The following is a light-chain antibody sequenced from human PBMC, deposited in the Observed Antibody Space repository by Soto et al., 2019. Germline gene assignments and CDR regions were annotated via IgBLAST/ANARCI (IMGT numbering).Light chain of an antibody. Sequence: EIVLTQFPGTLSLSPGERATLSCRPRQSVGRNYVAWYQQKTGQAPRLIIYASSNRASGIPDRFSGSGSGTDFTLTISRLEPEDFPVYYCQQYGTAPWAFGQGTKVEIK. CDR3: QQYGTAPWA. J-gene: IGKJ1*01. CDR2: ASS. CDR1: QSVGRNY. V-gene: IGKV3-20*01.